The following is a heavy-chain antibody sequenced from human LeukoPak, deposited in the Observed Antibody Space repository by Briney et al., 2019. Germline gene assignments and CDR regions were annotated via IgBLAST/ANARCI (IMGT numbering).Heavy chain of an antibody. CDR1: GFTFSTYG. CDR3: ARDRGQIDY. CDR2: IWYDGSNK. Sequence: PGGSLRLSFTASGFTFSTYGMHWVRQAPGKGLEWVAVIWYDGSNKYYADSVKGRFTISRDNSQNTLYLQMNSLKAEDTAVYYCARDRGQIDYWGEGTLVTVSS. J-gene: IGHJ4*02. V-gene: IGHV3-33*01.